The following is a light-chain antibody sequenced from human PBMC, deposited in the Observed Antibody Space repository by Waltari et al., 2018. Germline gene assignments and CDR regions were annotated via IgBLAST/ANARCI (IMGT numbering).Light chain of an antibody. CDR1: QSVGSTY. CDR3: QQYYSAPLT. V-gene: IGKV3-20*01. J-gene: IGKJ4*01. CDR2: GAS. Sequence: EIVLTQSPGPLSLSPGERATLSCRASQSVGSTYLAWYQQKPGQSPRLLIYGASSRATGIPDRFSGSGSGTDFTLTISSLQAEDVSVYYCQQYYSAPLTFGGGTKVEIK.